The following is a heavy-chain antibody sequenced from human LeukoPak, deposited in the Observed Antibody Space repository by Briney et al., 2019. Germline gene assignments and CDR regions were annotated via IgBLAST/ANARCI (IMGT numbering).Heavy chain of an antibody. CDR1: GGSISSYY. V-gene: IGHV3-7*01. J-gene: IGHJ4*02. CDR2: IKQDGSEK. CDR3: ARVRGPAAVRGYFDY. D-gene: IGHD6-13*01. Sequence: ETLSLTCTVSGGSISSYYWSWIRQPPGKGLEWVANIKQDGSEKYYVDSVKGRFTISRDNAKNSLYLQMNSLGAEDTAVYYCARVRGPAAVRGYFDYWGQGTLVTVSS.